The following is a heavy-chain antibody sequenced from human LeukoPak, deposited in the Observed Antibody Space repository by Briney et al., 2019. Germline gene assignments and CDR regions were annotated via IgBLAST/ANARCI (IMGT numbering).Heavy chain of an antibody. Sequence: PSETLSLTCAVSGSSISSDYYWGWIRPPPGKGLEWIGTIYHSGSTYYNPSLKSRVTISVDTSKNQFSLKLSSVTAADTAVYYCARTQLAYYYYYMDVWGKGTTVTVSS. D-gene: IGHD5-18*01. CDR1: GSSISSDYY. J-gene: IGHJ6*03. V-gene: IGHV4-38-2*01. CDR3: ARTQLAYYYYYMDV. CDR2: IYHSGST.